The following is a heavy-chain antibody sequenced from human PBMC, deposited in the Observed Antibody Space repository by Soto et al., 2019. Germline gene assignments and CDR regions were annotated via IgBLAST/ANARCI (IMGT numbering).Heavy chain of an antibody. CDR1: GYTFTSYG. CDR3: ARDPLTYYYDSSGYPAFDY. V-gene: IGHV1-18*01. J-gene: IGHJ4*02. Sequence: QVQLVQSGAEVKKPGASVKVSCKASGYTFTSYGISWVRQAPGQGLEWMGWISAYNGNTNYAQKLQGRVTMTTDTSTSTAYMELRSLGSDDTAVYYCARDPLTYYYDSSGYPAFDYWGQGTLVTVSS. D-gene: IGHD3-22*01. CDR2: ISAYNGNT.